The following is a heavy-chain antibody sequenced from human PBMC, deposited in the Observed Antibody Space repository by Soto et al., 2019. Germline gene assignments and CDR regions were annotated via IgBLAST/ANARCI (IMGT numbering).Heavy chain of an antibody. CDR1: GYTFTTYG. Sequence: ASVNASCKASGYTFTTYGISWVRQAPGQGLEWMGWISAYNGNTNYAQKLQGRVTMTTDTSTSTAYMELRSLRSDDTAVYYCARDVVETYYYDSSGYSPLRYWGQGTLVTVSS. CDR3: ARDVVETYYYDSSGYSPLRY. V-gene: IGHV1-18*04. CDR2: ISAYNGNT. J-gene: IGHJ4*02. D-gene: IGHD3-22*01.